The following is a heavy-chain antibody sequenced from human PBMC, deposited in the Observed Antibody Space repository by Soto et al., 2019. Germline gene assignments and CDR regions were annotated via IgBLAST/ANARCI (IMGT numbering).Heavy chain of an antibody. D-gene: IGHD4-4*01. CDR1: GFTFSSYA. CDR2: ISGSGGST. J-gene: IGHJ6*03. V-gene: IGHV3-23*01. Sequence: EVQLLESGGGLVQPGGSLRLSCAASGFTFSSYAMSWVRQAPGKGLEWVSAISGSGGSTYYADSVKGRFTISRDNSKNTLYLQMNSLRAEDTAVYYCAKSGYSNYDYYYYYMDVWGKGTTVTVSS. CDR3: AKSGYSNYDYYYYYMDV.